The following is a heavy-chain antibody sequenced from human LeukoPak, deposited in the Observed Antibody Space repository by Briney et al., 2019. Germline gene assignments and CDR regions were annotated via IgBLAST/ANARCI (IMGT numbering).Heavy chain of an antibody. V-gene: IGHV1-46*01. CDR3: AREEDGSSTSMPPGYFDY. D-gene: IGHD2-2*01. CDR1: GYRFTSYD. Sequence: ASVKVSCKASGYRFTSYDMHWVRQAPGQGLEWMGIINPSGGSTSYAQKFQGRVTMTRDTSTSTVYMELSSLRSEDTAVYYCAREEDGSSTSMPPGYFDYWGQGTLVTVSS. J-gene: IGHJ4*02. CDR2: INPSGGST.